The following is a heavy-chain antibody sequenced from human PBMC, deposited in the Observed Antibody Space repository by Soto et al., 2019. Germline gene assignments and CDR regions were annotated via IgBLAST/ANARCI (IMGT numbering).Heavy chain of an antibody. CDR1: GFTFNSII. CDR2: ISPSSDTK. V-gene: IGHV3-48*01. J-gene: IGHJ5*02. Sequence: DVQLVESGGGLVQPGGSLRLSCAVSGFTFNSIILNWFRQAPGKGLEWVSYISPSSDTKYYADSVKGRFTISRDSAKKTVYLQMNSQRAEDTAVYFCARELRDSHIHFDHWGQGTRVTVSS. CDR3: ARELRDSHIHFDH. D-gene: IGHD2-21*02.